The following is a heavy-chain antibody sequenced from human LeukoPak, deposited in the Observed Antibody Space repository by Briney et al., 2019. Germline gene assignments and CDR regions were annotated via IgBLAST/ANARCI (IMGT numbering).Heavy chain of an antibody. V-gene: IGHV3-21*01. CDR3: ARDEYSSSWYDDSHGY. D-gene: IGHD6-13*01. J-gene: IGHJ4*02. CDR2: ISSSSSYI. Sequence: NPGGSLRLSCAASGFTFSSYSMNWVRQAPGRGLEWVSSISSSSSYIYYEDSVKGRFTISRDNAKNSLYLQMNSLRAEDTAVYYCARDEYSSSWYDDSHGYWGQGTLVTVSS. CDR1: GFTFSSYS.